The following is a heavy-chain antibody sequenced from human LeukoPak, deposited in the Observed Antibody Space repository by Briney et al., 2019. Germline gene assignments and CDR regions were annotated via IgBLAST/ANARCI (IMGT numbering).Heavy chain of an antibody. Sequence: GGSLRLSCAASGFTFSSYDMHWVRQAPGKGVEYVSGISSNGGSTYYANSVKGRFTISRDNSKNTLYLQMGSLRAEDMAVYYCAREYSSSSVDYWGQGTLVTVSS. D-gene: IGHD6-6*01. J-gene: IGHJ4*02. CDR2: ISSNGGST. CDR3: AREYSSSSVDY. V-gene: IGHV3-64*01. CDR1: GFTFSSYD.